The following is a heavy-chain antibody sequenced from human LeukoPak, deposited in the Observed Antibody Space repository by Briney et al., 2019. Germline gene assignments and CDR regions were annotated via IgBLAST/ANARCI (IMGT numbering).Heavy chain of an antibody. CDR2: ISGSGGST. CDR1: GFNFSSYA. V-gene: IGHV3-23*01. J-gene: IGHJ4*02. D-gene: IGHD3-9*01. Sequence: QPGGSLRLSCAASGFNFSSYAMSWVRQAPGKGLEWVSAISGSGGSTYYADSVKGRFTISRDNSKNTLYLQMNSLRAEDTAVYYCAKAHDILTGYYEYYFDYWGQGTLVTVSS. CDR3: AKAHDILTGYYEYYFDY.